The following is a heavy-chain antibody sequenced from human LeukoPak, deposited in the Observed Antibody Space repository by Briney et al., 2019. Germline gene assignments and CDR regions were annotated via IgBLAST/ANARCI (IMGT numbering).Heavy chain of an antibody. J-gene: IGHJ4*02. D-gene: IGHD1-26*01. CDR3: ARDGSRSRGLDY. CDR2: INPNSGGT. Sequence: ASVKVSFKASGYTFTDYYMHWVRQAPGQGLEWMGWINPNSGGTNYAQKFQGRVTMTRDTSISTAYMELSRLRSDDTAVYYCARDGSRSRGLDYWGQGTLVTVSS. CDR1: GYTFTDYY. V-gene: IGHV1-2*02.